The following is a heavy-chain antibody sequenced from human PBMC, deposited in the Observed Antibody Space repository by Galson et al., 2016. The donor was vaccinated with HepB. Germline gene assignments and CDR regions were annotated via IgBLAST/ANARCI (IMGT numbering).Heavy chain of an antibody. Sequence: SLRLSCAVSGFSVNSYVVHWVRQSPDKRLEWIAVMSYDGSVKRYADSVKGRFTISRDNSRNTLYLQMNRLRVEDTAIYYCAKELHSDDFWSVYTLSYYGMDVWGQGTTVTVSS. CDR2: MSYDGSVK. CDR3: AKELHSDDFWSVYTLSYYGMDV. J-gene: IGHJ6*02. CDR1: GFSVNSYV. D-gene: IGHD3-3*01. V-gene: IGHV3-30*18.